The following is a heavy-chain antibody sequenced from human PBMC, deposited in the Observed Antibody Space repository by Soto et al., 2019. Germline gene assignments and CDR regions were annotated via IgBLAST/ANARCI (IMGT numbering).Heavy chain of an antibody. D-gene: IGHD6-6*01. Sequence: SETLSLTCTVSGGSISSGDYYWSWIRQPPGKGLERIGYIYNIGSTYYNPSLKSRDTISVDTSKNQFSLKLSSVTAADTAVYYCARGGAARPHYYYGMDVWGQGTTVTVSS. CDR2: IYNIGST. CDR3: ARGGAARPHYYYGMDV. J-gene: IGHJ6*02. V-gene: IGHV4-30-4*01. CDR1: GGSISSGDYY.